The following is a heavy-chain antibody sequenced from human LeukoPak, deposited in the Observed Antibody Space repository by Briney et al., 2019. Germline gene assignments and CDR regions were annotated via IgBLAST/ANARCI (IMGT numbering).Heavy chain of an antibody. D-gene: IGHD5-18*01. CDR1: GGSISSGSYY. CDR3: ARDFNTGDTAMVSPSGY. Sequence: LSLACTVSGGSISSGSYYWSWIRQAPGKGLEWVSHISSSGSTIYYADSVKGRFTISRDNAKNSLYLQMNSLRAEDTAVYYCARDFNTGDTAMVSPSGYWGQGTLVTVSS. CDR2: ISSSGSTI. V-gene: IGHV3-11*04. J-gene: IGHJ4*02.